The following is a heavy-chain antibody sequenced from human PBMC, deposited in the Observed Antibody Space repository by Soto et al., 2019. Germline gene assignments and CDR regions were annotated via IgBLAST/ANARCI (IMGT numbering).Heavy chain of an antibody. CDR2: IYRGGST. V-gene: IGHV3-66*01. CDR3: ARDSSMQYADSSGYSLDY. CDR1: GFTVSSNY. D-gene: IGHD3-22*01. Sequence: EVQLVESGGGLVQPGGSLRLSCAASGFTVSSNYMTWVRQAPGKGLEWVSVIYRGGSTYYADSVKGRFTISRDRSKNTWYLQMDSLRGDDTAVYYCARDSSMQYADSSGYSLDYWGQGTLVTVSS. J-gene: IGHJ4*02.